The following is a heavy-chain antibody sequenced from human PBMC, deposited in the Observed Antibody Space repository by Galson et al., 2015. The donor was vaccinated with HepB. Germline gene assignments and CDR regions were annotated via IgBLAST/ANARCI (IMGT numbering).Heavy chain of an antibody. D-gene: IGHD3-10*01. Sequence: SVKVSCKASGYTFTGYYMHWVRQAPGQGLEWMGWINPNSGGTNYAQKFQGWVTMTRDTSISTAYMELSRLRSDDTAVYYCARGSKARYYYGSGSYYDAEYFQHWGQGTLVTVSS. V-gene: IGHV1-2*04. CDR3: ARGSKARYYYGSGSYYDAEYFQH. CDR1: GYTFTGYY. CDR2: INPNSGGT. J-gene: IGHJ1*01.